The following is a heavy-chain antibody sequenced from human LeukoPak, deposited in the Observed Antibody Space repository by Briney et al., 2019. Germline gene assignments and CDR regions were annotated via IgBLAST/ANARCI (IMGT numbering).Heavy chain of an antibody. CDR1: GFTFSSYA. D-gene: IGHD3-9*01. V-gene: IGHV3-23*01. CDR2: TSGSGGST. CDR3: AKRKDRVLRYFSGPFFDY. J-gene: IGHJ4*02. Sequence: GGSLILSCAASGFTFSSYAMSWVRQAPGKGLEWVSATSGSGGSTYYADSVKGRFTISRDNSKNTLYLQMNSLRAEDTAVYYCAKRKDRVLRYFSGPFFDYWGQGTLVTVSS.